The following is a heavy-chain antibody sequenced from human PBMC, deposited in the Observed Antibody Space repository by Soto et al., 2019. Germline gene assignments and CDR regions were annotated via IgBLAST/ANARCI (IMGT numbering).Heavy chain of an antibody. D-gene: IGHD6-13*01. CDR3: ASREGSSSWYGMDV. V-gene: IGHV3-23*01. J-gene: IGHJ6*02. CDR2: ISGSGGST. CDR1: GFNFSNYA. Sequence: GGSLRLSCEASGFNFSNYAMSWVRQATGKGLEWVSVISGSGGSTYYADSVKGRFTISRDNSKNTLYLQMNSLRAEDTAVYYCASREGSSSWYGMDVWGQGTTVTVS.